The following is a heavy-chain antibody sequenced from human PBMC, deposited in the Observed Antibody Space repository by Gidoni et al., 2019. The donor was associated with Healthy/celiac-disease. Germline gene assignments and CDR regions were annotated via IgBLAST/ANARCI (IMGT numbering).Heavy chain of an antibody. CDR1: GGSISSGSYY. CDR2: IDTSGIT. CDR3: AREITIFGSPFDY. V-gene: IGHV4-61*02. D-gene: IGHD3-3*01. Sequence: QVQLQESGTGLVKPSQTLSLTCTVSGGSISSGSYYWSWIRQPAGKGLEWIGRIDTSGITNYKPSLKSRVTISVDTSTNQFPLKLSSVTVADTAVYYCAREITIFGSPFDYWGQGTLVTVSS. J-gene: IGHJ4*02.